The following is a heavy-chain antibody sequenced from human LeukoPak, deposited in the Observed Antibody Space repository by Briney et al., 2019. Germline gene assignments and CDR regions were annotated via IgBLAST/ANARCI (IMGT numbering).Heavy chain of an antibody. CDR3: ARVWYPPDCFDI. CDR2: ISVYNGVT. CDR1: GYTFTGYG. V-gene: IGHV1-18*01. J-gene: IGHJ3*02. Sequence: ASVKVSCKASGYTFTGYGITWVRQAPEQGLDWVGWISVYNGVTKFAQKFQGRVTMTTDTSTNTAYMELRSLRSDDTAVYYCARVWYPPDCFDIWGQGTMVTVSS. D-gene: IGHD6-13*01.